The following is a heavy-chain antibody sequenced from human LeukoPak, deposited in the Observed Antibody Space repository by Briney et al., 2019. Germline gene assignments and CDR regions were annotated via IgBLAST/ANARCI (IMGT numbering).Heavy chain of an antibody. CDR1: GYTFTDYY. Sequence: ASVKVSCRASGYTFTDYYIHWVRQAPGQGLGWMGWINPDNGGTNYAQKFQGRVTMTRDTSIRTVYMDLSRLRSDDTAVFYCTREARVGNWFDPWGQGTQVTVSS. CDR2: INPDNGGT. CDR3: TREARVGNWFDP. J-gene: IGHJ5*02. V-gene: IGHV1-2*02. D-gene: IGHD2-2*01.